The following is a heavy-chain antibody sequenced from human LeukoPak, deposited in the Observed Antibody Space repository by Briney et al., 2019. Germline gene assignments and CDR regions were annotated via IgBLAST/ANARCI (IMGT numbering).Heavy chain of an antibody. D-gene: IGHD6-19*01. Sequence: GESLKISCKGSGYSFTSYWIGWVRQMPGKGLEWMGIIYPGDSDTRYSPSFQGQVTISADRSISTAYLQWSSLKASDTAMYYCARQGAAVATEIGYWGQGTLVTVSS. CDR2: IYPGDSDT. CDR1: GYSFTSYW. J-gene: IGHJ4*02. CDR3: ARQGAAVATEIGY. V-gene: IGHV5-51*01.